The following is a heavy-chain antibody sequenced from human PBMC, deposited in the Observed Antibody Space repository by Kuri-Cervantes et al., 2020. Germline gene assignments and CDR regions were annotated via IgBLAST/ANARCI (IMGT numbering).Heavy chain of an antibody. Sequence: ASVKVSCKASGYTFSNYYMHWVRQAPGQGLEWMGIINPSGGRASYTQNFQGRVTMTRDTSTSTVYMELSSLRSEDTAVYYCARCTVAGHFDYWGQGTLVTVSS. CDR2: INPSGGRA. V-gene: IGHV1-46*01. D-gene: IGHD6-19*01. CDR1: GYTFSNYY. J-gene: IGHJ4*02. CDR3: ARCTVAGHFDY.